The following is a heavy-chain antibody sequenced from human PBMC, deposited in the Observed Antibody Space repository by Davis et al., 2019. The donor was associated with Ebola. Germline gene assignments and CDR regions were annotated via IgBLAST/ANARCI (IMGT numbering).Heavy chain of an antibody. J-gene: IGHJ4*02. CDR3: VRSVPPVSSTSTSGDYLDY. D-gene: IGHD6-6*01. V-gene: IGHV4-34*01. CDR2: INHGGST. CDR1: VGSFSDYY. Sequence: SETLSLTCAVYVGSFSDYYWSWIRQPPGKGLEWIGEINHGGSTKYNPSLKSRVTMSVDSSRNQISLKLTSVTAADTAIYYCVRSVPPVSSTSTSGDYLDYWGQGTQVTVSS.